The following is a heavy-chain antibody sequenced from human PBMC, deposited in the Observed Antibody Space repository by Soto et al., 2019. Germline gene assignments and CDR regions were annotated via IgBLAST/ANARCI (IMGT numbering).Heavy chain of an antibody. CDR3: VTDGVTTSPNWFDP. CDR1: GFTFSSYA. Sequence: XESLRLSCSASGFTFSSYAMHWVRQAPGKGLEYVSAISSNVGSTYYADSVKGRFTISRDNSKNTLYLQMSSLRAEDTAVYYCVTDGVTTSPNWFDPWGQGTLVTVYS. CDR2: ISSNVGST. J-gene: IGHJ5*02. V-gene: IGHV3-64D*06. D-gene: IGHD4-17*01.